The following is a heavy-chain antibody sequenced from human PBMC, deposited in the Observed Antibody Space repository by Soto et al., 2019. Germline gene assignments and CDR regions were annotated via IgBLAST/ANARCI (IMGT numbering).Heavy chain of an antibody. CDR2: TSDDGSVT. Sequence: GGSLRLSCAASGFTFSRYAMQWVRQAPGKGLEWVAATSDDGSVTYYTDSVKGRFTVSRDNSKNTLFLQMNSLRADDTALYYCARDRGSSGKSRLHFDYWGQGTQVTVSS. CDR3: ARDRGSSGKSRLHFDY. D-gene: IGHD6-19*01. CDR1: GFTFSRYA. V-gene: IGHV3-30*04. J-gene: IGHJ4*02.